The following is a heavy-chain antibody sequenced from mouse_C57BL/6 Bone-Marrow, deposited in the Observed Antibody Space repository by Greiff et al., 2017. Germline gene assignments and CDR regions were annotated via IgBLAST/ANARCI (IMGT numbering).Heavy chain of an antibody. D-gene: IGHD1-1*02. J-gene: IGHJ3*01. Sequence: DVKLQESGPGLVQPSQSLSLTCSVTGYSITSGYYWNWIRQFPGNKLEWMGYISYDGSNNYTPSLKNRISITRDTSKNQFFLKLNSVTTEDTATYCGARCGSWFAYWGQGTLVTVSA. CDR2: ISYDGSN. CDR1: GYSITSGYY. CDR3: ARCGSWFAY. V-gene: IGHV3-6*01.